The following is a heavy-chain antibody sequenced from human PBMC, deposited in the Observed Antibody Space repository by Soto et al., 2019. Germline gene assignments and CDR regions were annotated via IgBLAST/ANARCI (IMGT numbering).Heavy chain of an antibody. V-gene: IGHV1-8*01. D-gene: IGHD5-18*01. Sequence: GASVKVSCKASGYTFTSYDINWVRQATGQGLEWMGWMNPNSGGTGYAQKFQGRVTMTRNTSISTAYMELSSLRSEDTAVYYCARESGYSYGRFYYYYYGLDVWGQAITVTVS. CDR1: GYTFTSYD. CDR2: MNPNSGGT. CDR3: ARESGYSYGRFYYYYYGLDV. J-gene: IGHJ6*02.